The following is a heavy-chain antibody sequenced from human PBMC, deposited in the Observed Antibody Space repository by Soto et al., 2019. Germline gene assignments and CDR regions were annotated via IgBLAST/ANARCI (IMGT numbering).Heavy chain of an antibody. CDR2: ISTNNGDT. CDR3: AREGFLWADC. D-gene: IGHD3-10*01. CDR1: GYTFSSYG. V-gene: IGHV1-18*01. J-gene: IGHJ4*02. Sequence: QVQLVQSGAEVKKLGASVKVSYKASGYTFSSYGISWVRQAPGQGLEWMGWISTNNGDTHFAQNLQDRLTITTDTSTSTAYMELRSLRSDDTAVYYCAREGFLWADCWGQGTLITVSS.